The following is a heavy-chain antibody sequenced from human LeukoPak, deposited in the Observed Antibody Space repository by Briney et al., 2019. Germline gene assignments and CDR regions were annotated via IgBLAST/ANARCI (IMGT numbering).Heavy chain of an antibody. CDR1: GFTFRNYV. J-gene: IGHJ4*02. Sequence: GGSLGLSCAASGFTFRNYVIHWVRQAPGRGLEWVAVTSSDLNVKLYADSVKGRFTISRDNSRSTLYLQMNSLRPEDTAIYYCAREGYYGSGSPPSLYFDYWGQGTLVTVSS. CDR3: AREGYYGSGSPPSLYFDY. CDR2: TSSDLNVK. V-gene: IGHV3-30-3*01. D-gene: IGHD3-10*01.